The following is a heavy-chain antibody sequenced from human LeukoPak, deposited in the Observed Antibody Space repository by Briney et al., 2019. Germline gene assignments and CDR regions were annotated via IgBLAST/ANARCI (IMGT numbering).Heavy chain of an antibody. CDR2: ISYDGSNK. V-gene: IGHV3-30*03. Sequence: GGSLRLSCAASGFTFSSYGMHWVRQAPGKGLEWVAVISYDGSNKYYADSVKGRFTISRDNAKNTLYLQMNSLRGEDTAVYYCARTSNDAFDIWGQGTMVTVSS. CDR1: GFTFSSYG. J-gene: IGHJ3*02. CDR3: ARTSNDAFDI.